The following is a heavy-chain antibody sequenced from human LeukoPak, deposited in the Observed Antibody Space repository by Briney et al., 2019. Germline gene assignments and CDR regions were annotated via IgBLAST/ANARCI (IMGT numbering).Heavy chain of an antibody. Sequence: PETLSLTCNVSGSSITAFYWSWIRQFPGKGLEWIGFVFYTGSFNYNPSLKSRVRISVDTSRNQFSLKLSSVTAEDTAVYYCAKGSSTTCPCYRAHWGQGTLVTVSS. D-gene: IGHD2-2*01. CDR1: GSSITAFY. CDR3: AKGSSTTCPCYRAH. J-gene: IGHJ4*02. V-gene: IGHV4-59*01. CDR2: VFYTGSF.